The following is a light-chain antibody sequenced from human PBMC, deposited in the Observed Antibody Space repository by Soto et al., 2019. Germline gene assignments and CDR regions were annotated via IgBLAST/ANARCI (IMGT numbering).Light chain of an antibody. Sequence: QSVLTQPPSASWTPGQRVTIPCSGCSSNIGSNPVNWYQQLPGTAPKLLIYTDYQRPSGVPDRFSGSKSGTSASLAISGLQSEDEAYYYCESWDASLNGRVFGGGTQLTVL. J-gene: IGLJ7*01. CDR3: ESWDASLNGRV. V-gene: IGLV1-44*01. CDR1: SSNIGSNP. CDR2: TDY.